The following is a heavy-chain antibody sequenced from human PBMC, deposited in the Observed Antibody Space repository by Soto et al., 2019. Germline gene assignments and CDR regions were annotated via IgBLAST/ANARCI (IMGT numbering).Heavy chain of an antibody. CDR1: GYTFTGYY. Sequence: ASVKVSCKASGYTFTGYYMHWVRQAPGQGLEWMGWINPNSGGTNYAQKFQGWVTMTRDTSISTAYMELSRLRSDDTAVYYRARDRGRITMVRGVPPSYGMDVWGQGTTVTVSS. J-gene: IGHJ6*02. CDR3: ARDRGRITMVRGVPPSYGMDV. D-gene: IGHD3-10*01. V-gene: IGHV1-2*04. CDR2: INPNSGGT.